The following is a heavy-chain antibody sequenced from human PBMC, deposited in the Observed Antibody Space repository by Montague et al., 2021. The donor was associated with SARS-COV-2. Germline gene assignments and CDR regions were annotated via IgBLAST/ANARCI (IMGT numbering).Heavy chain of an antibody. Sequence: SLRLSCAASGFTFSSYGMSWIRQAPGKGLEWVSDLSGSGASTRYADSVNGRFTISRDNSKNTLYLQMNSLRAEDTAIYYCGKNRQRVPLKAPPDYWGQGTLVTVS. CDR2: LSGSGAST. CDR3: GKNRQRVPLKAPPDY. D-gene: IGHD1-1*01. CDR1: GFTFSSYG. J-gene: IGHJ4*02. V-gene: IGHV3-23*01.